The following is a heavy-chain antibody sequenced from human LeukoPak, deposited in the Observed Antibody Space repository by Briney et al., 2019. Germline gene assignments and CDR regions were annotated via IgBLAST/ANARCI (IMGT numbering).Heavy chain of an antibody. D-gene: IGHD6-6*01. CDR2: MTPSSGSA. CDR3: AREGPLFVLDY. J-gene: IGHJ4*02. CDR1: GYRFASYD. Sequence: ASVKVSCKTSGYRFASYDISWARQATGQGLQWMGRMTPSSGSAEYAQRFQGRVTLTRDTASGTAYLELRSLSADDTAIYYCAREGPLFVLDYWGQGTRVAVSS. V-gene: IGHV1-8*01.